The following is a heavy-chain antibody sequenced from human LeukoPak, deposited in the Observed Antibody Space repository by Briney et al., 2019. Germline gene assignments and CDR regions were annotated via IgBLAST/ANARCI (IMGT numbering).Heavy chain of an antibody. D-gene: IGHD1-26*01. J-gene: IGHJ5*02. Sequence: PGGSLRLSCAASGFTFSGHWMSWVRQAPGKGLEWVANIKQDGSEKYYVDSVKGRFTISRDNAKNSLFLQMNSLRAEDTAVYYCARPQGGIVGATTGLHEVSFDPWGQGTLVTVSS. CDR2: IKQDGSEK. CDR3: ARPQGGIVGATTGLHEVSFDP. CDR1: GFTFSGHW. V-gene: IGHV3-7*01.